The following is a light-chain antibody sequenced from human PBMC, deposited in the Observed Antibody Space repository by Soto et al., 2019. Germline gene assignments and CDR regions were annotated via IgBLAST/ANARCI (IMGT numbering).Light chain of an antibody. CDR1: QGIVPY. J-gene: IGKJ4*01. V-gene: IGKV1-27*01. Sequence: DVQMTQSPSSLSAFVGDRVTITCRASQGIVPYLAWFQQKPGKVPKLLIYATSTLPSGVPSRFGGIGSGTASTFPINGRQRMDVGTYYCQNYNSAPLSFGGGAKLEIK. CDR3: QNYNSAPLS. CDR2: ATS.